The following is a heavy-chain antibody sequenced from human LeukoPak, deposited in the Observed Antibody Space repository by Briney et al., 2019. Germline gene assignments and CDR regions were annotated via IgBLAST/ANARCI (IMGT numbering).Heavy chain of an antibody. J-gene: IGHJ4*02. V-gene: IGHV3-23*01. CDR2: IFPSGGEI. CDR1: GFTFSSYG. CDR3: ATYRQVLLPFES. Sequence: SGGSLRLSCAACGFTFSSYGMSWVRQAPGKGLEWVPCIFPSGGEIHYADSVRGRFTMSRDNSKSTLSLQMNSLRAEDTSIYYCATYRQVLLPFESWGQGTLVTVSS. D-gene: IGHD2-8*02.